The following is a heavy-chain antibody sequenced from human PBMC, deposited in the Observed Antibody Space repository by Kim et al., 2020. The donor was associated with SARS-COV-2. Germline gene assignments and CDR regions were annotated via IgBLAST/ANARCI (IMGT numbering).Heavy chain of an antibody. V-gene: IGHV4-39*01. J-gene: IGHJ4*02. D-gene: IGHD6-13*01. Sequence: PSLKSQVPISVDTSKNQFSLKRSSGTAADTAVYYCARLGRIAAAAGHIDYWGQGTLVTVSS. CDR3: ARLGRIAAAAGHIDY.